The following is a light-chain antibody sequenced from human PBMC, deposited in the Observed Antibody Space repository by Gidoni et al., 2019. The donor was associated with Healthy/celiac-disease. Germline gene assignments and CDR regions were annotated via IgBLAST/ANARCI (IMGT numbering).Light chain of an antibody. Sequence: DIQMIQSPSTLSASVGDRVTITCRASRRISSWLAWYQQKPGRTPKLLIYKASSLESGVASRCSGSGSGTEFTLTISSLQPDDFASYYCQQYNSYPWTFGQGTKVEIK. CDR1: RRISSW. J-gene: IGKJ1*01. CDR2: KAS. V-gene: IGKV1-5*03. CDR3: QQYNSYPWT.